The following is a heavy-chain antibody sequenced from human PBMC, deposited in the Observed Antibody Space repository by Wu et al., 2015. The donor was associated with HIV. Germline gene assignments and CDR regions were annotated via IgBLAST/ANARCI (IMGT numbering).Heavy chain of an antibody. D-gene: IGHD3-22*01. CDR2: IIPIFGTA. V-gene: IGHV1-69*05. CDR1: GGTFSSYA. CDR3: ARGWAYDSSGYRHYFDY. Sequence: QVQLVQSGAEVKKPGSSVKVSCKASGGTFSSYAISWVRQAPGQGLEWMGGIIPIFGTANYAQKFQGRVTITTDTSTSTAYMELRSLRSDDTAVYYCARGWAYDSSGYRHYFDYWGQGTLVTVSS. J-gene: IGHJ4*02.